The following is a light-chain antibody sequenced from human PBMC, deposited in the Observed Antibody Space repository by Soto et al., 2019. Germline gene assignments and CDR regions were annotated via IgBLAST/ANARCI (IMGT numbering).Light chain of an antibody. CDR2: EVS. CDR1: SSDVGSYNL. J-gene: IGLJ2*01. CDR3: CSYAGSSTFHVV. Sequence: QSVLTQPASVSGSPGQSITISCTGTSSDVGSYNLVSWYQQHPGKAPKLMIYEVSKRPSGVSNRFSGSKSGNTASLTISGLQAADEADYYCCSYAGSSTFHVVFGGGTKLTVL. V-gene: IGLV2-23*02.